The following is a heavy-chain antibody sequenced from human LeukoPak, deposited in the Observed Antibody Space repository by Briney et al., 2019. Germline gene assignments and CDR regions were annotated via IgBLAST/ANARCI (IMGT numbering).Heavy chain of an antibody. CDR1: GFTFPTYA. D-gene: IGHD1-7*01. V-gene: IGHV3-23*01. Sequence: GSLRLSCVASGFTFPTYAMMWVRQAPGKGLEWVSSIRVSDGARFYADSVKGRFTTSRDNPKNTLFLQMNSLRAEDTAAYYCATEPRWELYSFDIWGQGTMVTVSS. J-gene: IGHJ3*02. CDR2: IRVSDGAR. CDR3: ATEPRWELYSFDI.